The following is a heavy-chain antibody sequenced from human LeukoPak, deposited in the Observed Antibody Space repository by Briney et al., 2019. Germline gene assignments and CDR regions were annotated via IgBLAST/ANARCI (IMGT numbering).Heavy chain of an antibody. CDR1: GITFSRYV. Sequence: GGSLRLSCAASGITFSRYVTSWVRQAPGKGLEWVSLISGSGGNTYYADSVKGRFTISRDNSKNTLYLQMNSLRAEDTAVYYCAKDPTDSSGYYLYYFDFWGQGTLVTVSS. J-gene: IGHJ4*02. D-gene: IGHD3-22*01. V-gene: IGHV3-23*01. CDR3: AKDPTDSSGYYLYYFDF. CDR2: ISGSGGNT.